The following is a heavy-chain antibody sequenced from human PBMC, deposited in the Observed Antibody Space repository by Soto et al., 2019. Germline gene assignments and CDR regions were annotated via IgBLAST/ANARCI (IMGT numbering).Heavy chain of an antibody. CDR2: ISYDGSNK. CDR1: GFTFSSYA. Sequence: QVQLVESGGGVVQPGRSLRLSCAASGFTFSSYAMHWVRQAPGKGLEWVAVISYDGSNKYYADSVKGRFTISRDNSKNTLYLQMSSLRAEDTAVYYCARAAGYSSSSASLDYWGQGTLVTVSS. CDR3: ARAAGYSSSSASLDY. V-gene: IGHV3-30-3*01. D-gene: IGHD6-13*01. J-gene: IGHJ4*02.